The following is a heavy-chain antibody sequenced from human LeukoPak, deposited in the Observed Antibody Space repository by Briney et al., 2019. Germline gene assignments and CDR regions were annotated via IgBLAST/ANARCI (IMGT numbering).Heavy chain of an antibody. Sequence: SVKVSCKASGGTFSSYAISWVRQAPGQGLEWMGGIIPIFGTANYAQKFQGRVTITADESTSTAYMELSSLRSEDTAAYYCASLRLGELSLRGAFDIWGQGTMVTVSS. V-gene: IGHV1-69*13. CDR3: ASLRLGELSLRGAFDI. CDR2: IIPIFGTA. D-gene: IGHD3-16*02. J-gene: IGHJ3*02. CDR1: GGTFSSYA.